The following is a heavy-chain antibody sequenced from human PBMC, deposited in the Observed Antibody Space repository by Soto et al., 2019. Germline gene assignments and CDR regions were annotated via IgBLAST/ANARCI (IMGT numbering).Heavy chain of an antibody. J-gene: IGHJ4*02. Sequence: GGSLRLSCAASGFTFSNNGMHWVRQAPGKGLEWVAFISNDESNTYYVDSVKGRFSISRDNSQNTLYLKMNSLRGEDTSVYYCVTEHRNYFDYWGQGTLVTVSS. CDR3: VTEHRNYFDY. CDR1: GFTFSNNG. V-gene: IGHV3-30*03. CDR2: ISNDESNT.